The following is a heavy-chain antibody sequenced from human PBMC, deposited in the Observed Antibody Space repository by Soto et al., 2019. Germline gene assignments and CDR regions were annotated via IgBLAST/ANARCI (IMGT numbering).Heavy chain of an antibody. CDR2: TYYRSRFFS. Sequence: SQTLSLTCAISGDSVSSYSAAWNWIRQSPSGGLEWLGRTYYRSRFFSDYAESVKSRIIINPDTSKNQFSLQLKSVTPEDTAVYYCVRDRYSSSGWFDPWGQGTQVIVSS. D-gene: IGHD3-10*01. J-gene: IGHJ5*02. CDR1: GDSVSSYSAA. V-gene: IGHV6-1*01. CDR3: VRDRYSSSGWFDP.